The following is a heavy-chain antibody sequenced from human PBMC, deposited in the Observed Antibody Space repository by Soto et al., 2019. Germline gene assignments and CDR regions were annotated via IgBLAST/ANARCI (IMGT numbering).Heavy chain of an antibody. CDR3: ATAPSSSYYFDY. Sequence: ASVKLSCNVSGYTLTELSMHWVRQAPGKGLEWMGGFDPEDGETIYAQKFQGRVTMTEDTSTDTAYMELSSLRSEDTAVYYCATAPSSSYYFDYWGQGTLVTVSS. D-gene: IGHD2-2*01. J-gene: IGHJ4*02. CDR2: FDPEDGET. CDR1: GYTLTELS. V-gene: IGHV1-24*01.